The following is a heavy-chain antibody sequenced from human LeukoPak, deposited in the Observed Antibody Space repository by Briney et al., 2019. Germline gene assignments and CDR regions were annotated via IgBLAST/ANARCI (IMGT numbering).Heavy chain of an antibody. Sequence: GGSLRLSCAASGFTFSSYEMNWVRQAPGKGLEWVSYISSSGSTIYYADSVKGRFTMSRDNAKNSLYLQMNSLRAEDTAVYYCARYKWNDGGLGFDSWGQGTLVTVSS. V-gene: IGHV3-48*03. J-gene: IGHJ4*02. CDR1: GFTFSSYE. CDR3: ARYKWNDGGLGFDS. D-gene: IGHD1-20*01. CDR2: ISSSGSTI.